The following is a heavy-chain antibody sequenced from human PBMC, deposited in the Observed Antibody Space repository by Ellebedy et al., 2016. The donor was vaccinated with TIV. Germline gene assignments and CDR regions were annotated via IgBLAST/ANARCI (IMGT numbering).Heavy chain of an antibody. CDR3: ARFSGRGGSGRNAQPSLDY. Sequence: MPSETLSLTCAVYGGSFSGYYWSRIRQPPGRGLEWIGEINHSGSTNYNPSLKSRVTISGDTSKNQFSLKMNSVTAADTAVYYCARFSGRGGSGRNAQPSLDYWGQGTLVTVSS. D-gene: IGHD1-26*01. CDR2: INHSGST. V-gene: IGHV4-34*01. J-gene: IGHJ4*02. CDR1: GGSFSGYY.